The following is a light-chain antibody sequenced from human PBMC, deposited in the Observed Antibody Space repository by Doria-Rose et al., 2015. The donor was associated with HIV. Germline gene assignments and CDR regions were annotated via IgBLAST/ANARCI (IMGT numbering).Light chain of an antibody. CDR3: QQSYSTPLT. V-gene: IGKV1-39*01. CDR1: QSTGSF. J-gene: IGKJ4*01. Sequence: DIRVTQSPFSLSASVGDRVTITCRATQSTGSFLNWYQQNPVKAPKLLIYAASSLQNGAPSRFSGSGSGTDFTLTISSLQPEDFATYFCQQSYSTPLTFGGGTKVEIK. CDR2: AAS.